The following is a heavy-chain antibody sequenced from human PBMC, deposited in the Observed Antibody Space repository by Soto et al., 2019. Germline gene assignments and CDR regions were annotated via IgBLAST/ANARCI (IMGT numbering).Heavy chain of an antibody. V-gene: IGHV3-73*02. D-gene: IGHD3-22*01. Sequence: EVQLVESGGGLVQPGSSLRLSCAASGFTFSASAIHWVRQASGKGLEWVGCVRTKNNNYATTYAASVTGRFTISRDDSRNTAFLQMSSLKTEDTAIYYCTSYDNSGYFYLNYWGQGTLVTVSS. J-gene: IGHJ4*02. CDR2: VRTKNNNYAT. CDR3: TSYDNSGYFYLNY. CDR1: GFTFSASA.